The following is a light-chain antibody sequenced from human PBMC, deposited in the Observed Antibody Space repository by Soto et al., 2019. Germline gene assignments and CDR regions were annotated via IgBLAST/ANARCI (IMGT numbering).Light chain of an antibody. V-gene: IGKV4-1*01. Sequence: IVMTQSPESLGVSLGERATINCKSDQTILYGSNNKNYLSWYQQKPGQPPKLLIYWASTRKYGVPERFSGSGSGTDFTLSITNLQAEDVAVYYCHQYYSPPFAFGPGTKVHL. J-gene: IGKJ3*01. CDR3: HQYYSPPFA. CDR1: QTILYGSNNKNY. CDR2: WAS.